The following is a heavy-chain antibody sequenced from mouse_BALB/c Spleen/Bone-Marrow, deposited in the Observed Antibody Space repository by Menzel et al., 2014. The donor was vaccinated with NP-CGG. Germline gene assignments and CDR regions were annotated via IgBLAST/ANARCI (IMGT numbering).Heavy chain of an antibody. Sequence: QVQLQQSGAELVKPGASVKLSCKASGYTFTSYWMHWVKQRPGQGLEWIGEIDPSDSYTNYNQKFKGKATLTVDKSSSTAYMQLSSLTSEDSAVYYCARRLLGYAMDYWGQGTSVTVSS. J-gene: IGHJ4*01. D-gene: IGHD2-3*01. V-gene: IGHV1-69*02. CDR1: GYTFTSYW. CDR3: ARRLLGYAMDY. CDR2: IDPSDSYT.